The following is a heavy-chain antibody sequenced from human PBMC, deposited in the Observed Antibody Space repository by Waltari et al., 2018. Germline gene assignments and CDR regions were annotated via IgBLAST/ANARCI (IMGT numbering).Heavy chain of an antibody. CDR1: GYTFTGYY. J-gene: IGHJ5*02. D-gene: IGHD3-3*01. Sequence: QVQLVQSGAEVQKPGASVKVSCKASGYTFTGYYMHWVRQAPGQGLEWMGRINPNSGGTNYAQKFQGRVTMTRDTSISTAYMELSRLRSDDTAVYYCASDHSFGVVISVGWFDPWGQGTLVTVSS. V-gene: IGHV1-2*06. CDR3: ASDHSFGVVISVGWFDP. CDR2: INPNSGGT.